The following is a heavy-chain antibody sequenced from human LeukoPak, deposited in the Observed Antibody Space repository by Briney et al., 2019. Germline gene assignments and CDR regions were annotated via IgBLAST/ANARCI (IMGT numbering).Heavy chain of an antibody. D-gene: IGHD3-22*01. Sequence: PGGSLRLSCAASGFTFSSYGMSWVRQAPGKGLEWVSAISGRGGSTYYADSVKGRFTISRENSKNTLYLQMNSLRAEDTAVYYCAKSYYDSSGYRGDLEYWGQGTLVTVSS. CDR2: ISGRGGST. CDR1: GFTFSSYG. CDR3: AKSYYDSSGYRGDLEY. V-gene: IGHV3-23*01. J-gene: IGHJ4*02.